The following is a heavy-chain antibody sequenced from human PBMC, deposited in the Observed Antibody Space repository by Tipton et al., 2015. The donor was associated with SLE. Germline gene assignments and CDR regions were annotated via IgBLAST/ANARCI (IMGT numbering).Heavy chain of an antibody. J-gene: IGHJ4*02. CDR1: GFTFSGYE. V-gene: IGHV3-21*01. CDR3: ATRQGSGWYQSFDY. CDR2: ISASGTYI. Sequence: SLRLSCAASGFTFSGYEVNWVRQAPGKGLEWVSSISASGTYIYYADSVKGRFTISRDNAKNSLCLQMDNLRPEDTAVYYCATRQGSGWYQSFDYWGQGSLVTVSS. D-gene: IGHD6-19*01.